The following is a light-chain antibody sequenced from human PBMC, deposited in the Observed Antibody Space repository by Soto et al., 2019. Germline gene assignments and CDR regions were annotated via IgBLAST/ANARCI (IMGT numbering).Light chain of an antibody. CDR3: ASYTVTHTRV. V-gene: IGLV2-14*01. Sequence: QSVLTQPASVSGSPGQSITISCTGSNNDVGAYSYVSWYQHHPGKAPQLIIYEVNHQPPGVSHRFSGSKSGNTASLTISGLQADDEGDYYCASYTVTHTRVFGGGTQLTVL. CDR1: NNDVGAYSY. CDR2: EVN. J-gene: IGLJ7*01.